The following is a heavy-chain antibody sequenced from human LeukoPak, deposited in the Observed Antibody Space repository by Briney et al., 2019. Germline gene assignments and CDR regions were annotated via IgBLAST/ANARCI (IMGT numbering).Heavy chain of an antibody. V-gene: IGHV1-69*05. D-gene: IGHD1-1*01. CDR1: GGTFSSYA. CDR2: IIPIFGTA. Sequence: GASVKVSCKASGGTFSSYAISWVRQAPGQGLEWMGRIIPIFGTANCAQKFQGRVTITTDESTSTAYMELSSLRSEDTAVYYCARGNLERGYFDYWGQGTLVTVSS. CDR3: ARGNLERGYFDY. J-gene: IGHJ4*02.